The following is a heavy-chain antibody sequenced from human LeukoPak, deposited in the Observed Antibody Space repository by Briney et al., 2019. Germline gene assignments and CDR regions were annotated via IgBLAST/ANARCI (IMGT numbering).Heavy chain of an antibody. J-gene: IGHJ6*03. D-gene: IGHD6-19*01. Sequence: PSETLSLTCTVSGGSISSYYWRWIRQPPGKGLEWTGYIYYSGSTNYNPSLKSRVTISVDKSKNQFSLKLSSVTAADTAVYYCAGYSSGWAAGYYYYMDVWGKGTTVTVSS. V-gene: IGHV4-59*01. CDR3: AGYSSGWAAGYYYYMDV. CDR1: GGSISSYY. CDR2: IYYSGST.